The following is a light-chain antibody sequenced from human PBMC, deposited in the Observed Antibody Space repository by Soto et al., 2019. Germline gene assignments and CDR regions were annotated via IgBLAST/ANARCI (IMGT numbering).Light chain of an antibody. J-gene: IGKJ2*01. V-gene: IGKV1-39*01. CDR2: AAS. CDR1: QSISSY. Sequence: DIQMTQSPSSLSASVGDRVTITCRASQSISSYLNWYQQKPGKAPKLLIYAASSLQSGVPSRFRGSGSGTDGTRASSRRQPEDFATYYCQQSYSTPYTFGQGTKLEIK. CDR3: QQSYSTPYT.